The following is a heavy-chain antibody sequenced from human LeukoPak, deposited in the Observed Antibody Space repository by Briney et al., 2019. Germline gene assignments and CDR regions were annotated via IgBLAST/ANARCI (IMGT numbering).Heavy chain of an antibody. Sequence: PSETLSLTCAVSGGSISSSNWWSWVRQPPGKGLEWIGEIYHSGSTNYNPSLKSRVTISVDKSKNQFSLKLSSVTAADTAVYYCALVCSSTSCYSNYGMDVWGQGTTVTVSS. CDR3: ALVCSSTSCYSNYGMDV. V-gene: IGHV4-4*02. J-gene: IGHJ6*02. CDR2: IYHSGST. CDR1: GGSISSSNW. D-gene: IGHD2-2*01.